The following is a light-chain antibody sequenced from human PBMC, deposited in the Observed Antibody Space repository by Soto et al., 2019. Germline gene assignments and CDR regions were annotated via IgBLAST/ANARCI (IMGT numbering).Light chain of an antibody. V-gene: IGKV1-39*01. CDR3: QQSSNSVLT. J-gene: IGKJ4*01. Sequence: DIQMTQSPSSLSASVGDRVTITCRASQSISCYLNWYQQKPGKAPKLLLYAASRLQSRVPSRFSGSGSGTQFTLHISILEPADLETYHCQQSSNSVLTFGGANNVE. CDR2: AAS. CDR1: QSISCY.